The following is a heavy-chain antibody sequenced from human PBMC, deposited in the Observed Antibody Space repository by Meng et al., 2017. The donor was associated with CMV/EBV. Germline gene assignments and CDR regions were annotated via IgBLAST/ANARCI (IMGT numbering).Heavy chain of an antibody. Sequence: GGSLRLSCTVSGGSISSYYWSWIRQPPGKGLEWVSYISSSGSTIYYADSVKGRFTISRDNAKNSLYLQMNSLRAEDTAVYYCARDGAPIFGVVITDDYYGMDVWGQGTTVTVSS. CDR1: GGSISSYY. V-gene: IGHV3-11*01. CDR2: ISSSGSTI. J-gene: IGHJ6*02. CDR3: ARDGAPIFGVVITDDYYGMDV. D-gene: IGHD3-3*01.